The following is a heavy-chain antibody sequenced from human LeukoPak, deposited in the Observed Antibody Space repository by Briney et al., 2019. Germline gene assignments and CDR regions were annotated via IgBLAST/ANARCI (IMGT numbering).Heavy chain of an antibody. V-gene: IGHV1-18*01. CDR3: ARNHRSGSYTT. CDR1: GYTFTSYG. CDR2: ISAYNGNT. J-gene: IGHJ4*02. Sequence: GASVKVSCKASGYTFTSYGISWGRQAPGQGLEWMGWISAYNGNTNYAQKLQGRGTMTTDTSTSTAYMELRSLRSDDTAVYYCARNHRSGSYTTWGQGTLVTVSS. D-gene: IGHD1-26*01.